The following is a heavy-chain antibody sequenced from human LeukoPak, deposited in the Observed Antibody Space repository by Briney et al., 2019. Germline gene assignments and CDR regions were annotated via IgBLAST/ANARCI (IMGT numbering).Heavy chain of an antibody. Sequence: GASVKVSCKASGYTFSSYGITWVRRAPGQGLEWMGWISVYNGDTNYAQKVQSRVTMTTDTSTTTAYMELRSLRPDDTAVYYCARAGTSGWQPFDYWGQGTLVTVSS. CDR3: ARAGTSGWQPFDY. D-gene: IGHD6-19*01. CDR1: GYTFSSYG. V-gene: IGHV1-18*01. CDR2: ISVYNGDT. J-gene: IGHJ4*02.